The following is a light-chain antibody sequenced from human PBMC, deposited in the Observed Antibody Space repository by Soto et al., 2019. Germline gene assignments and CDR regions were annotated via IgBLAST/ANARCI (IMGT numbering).Light chain of an antibody. J-gene: IGKJ1*01. V-gene: IGKV3-20*01. CDR1: QSVSNNY. Sequence: VLTQSPGTLSLSPGERATLSCRASQSVSNNYVAWYQQKPGQAPRLLIYGASNRATGIPDRFSGSGSGTDFTLTISRLEPEDVAVYYCQQYGSSGTFGQGTKVDIK. CDR2: GAS. CDR3: QQYGSSGT.